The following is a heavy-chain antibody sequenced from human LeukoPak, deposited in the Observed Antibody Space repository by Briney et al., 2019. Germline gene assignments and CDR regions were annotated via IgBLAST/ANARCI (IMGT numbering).Heavy chain of an antibody. CDR3: AKALRLWFGELFLAFDI. D-gene: IGHD3-10*01. CDR1: GFTFSSYG. J-gene: IGHJ3*02. CDR2: ISGSGGST. Sequence: GGSLRLSCAASGFTFSSYGMSWVRQAPGKGLEWVSAISGSGGSTYYADSVKGRFTISRDNSKNTLYLQMNSLRAEDTAVYYCAKALRLWFGELFLAFDIWGQGTMVTVSS. V-gene: IGHV3-23*01.